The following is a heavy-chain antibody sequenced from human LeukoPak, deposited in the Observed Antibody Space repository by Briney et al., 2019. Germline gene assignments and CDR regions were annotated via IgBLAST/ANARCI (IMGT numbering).Heavy chain of an antibody. CDR2: IYTSGSA. D-gene: IGHD6-19*01. CDR3: ARGVTGYSSGWPFDY. J-gene: IGHJ4*02. Sequence: SETLSLTCTVSGGSISSYYWSWIRQPAGKGLEWIGRIYTSGSANYNPSLKSRVTMSVVRSKNQFSLKLSSLTAADTAVYYCARGVTGYSSGWPFDYWGQGTLVTVSS. V-gene: IGHV4-4*07. CDR1: GGSISSYY.